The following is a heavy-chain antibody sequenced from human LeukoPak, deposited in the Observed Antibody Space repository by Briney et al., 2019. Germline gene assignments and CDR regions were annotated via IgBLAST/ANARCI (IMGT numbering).Heavy chain of an antibody. J-gene: IGHJ4*02. CDR1: GFTFDDYA. V-gene: IGHV3-9*01. CDR3: TKDYKSYYGPGTLLED. Sequence: PGGSLRLSCAASGFTFDDYAMHWVRQAPGKGLEWVSGISWNSAGIGYADSVKGRFTISRDNAKNSLYLKMSSLRAEDTALYYCTKDYKSYYGPGTLLEDWGQGTLVTVSS. CDR2: ISWNSAGI. D-gene: IGHD3-10*01.